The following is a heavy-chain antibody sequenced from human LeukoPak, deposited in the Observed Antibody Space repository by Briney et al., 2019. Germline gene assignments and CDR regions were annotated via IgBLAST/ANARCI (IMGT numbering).Heavy chain of an antibody. CDR3: ARGIVDMATSFGY. D-gene: IGHD1-26*01. J-gene: IGHJ4*02. CDR1: AGSISGGSYY. V-gene: IGHV4-61*02. Sequence: SETLSLTCTVSAGSISGGSYYWGWIRQPAGKGLEWISRIYTSGSTNYNPSLRSRVTISVDTSKNQFSLKLTSVTAADTAVYYCARGIVDMATSFGYWGQGTLVTVSS. CDR2: IYTSGST.